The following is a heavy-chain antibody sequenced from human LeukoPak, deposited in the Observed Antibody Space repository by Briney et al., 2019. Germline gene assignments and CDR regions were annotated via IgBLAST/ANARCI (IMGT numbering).Heavy chain of an antibody. CDR3: ANSTTVTTQQRGYFDY. CDR2: INSDGSST. D-gene: IGHD4-11*01. V-gene: IGHV3-74*01. Sequence: PGGSLRLSCAASGFTFSIYWMHWVRQAPGKGLVWVSHINSDGSSTSYADSVKGRFTISRDNAGNTLYLQINSLRVEDTAVYYCANSTTVTTQQRGYFDYWGQGTLVTVSS. J-gene: IGHJ4*02. CDR1: GFTFSIYW.